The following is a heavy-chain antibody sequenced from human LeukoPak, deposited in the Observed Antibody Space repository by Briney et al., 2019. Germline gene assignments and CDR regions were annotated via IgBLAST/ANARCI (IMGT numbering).Heavy chain of an antibody. CDR1: GFTFSSYG. CDR2: IRYDGSNK. V-gene: IGHV3-30*02. J-gene: IGHJ4*02. CDR3: AKDSGRGYCSGGSCYATFDY. Sequence: PGGSLRLSCAASGFTFSSYGVHWVRQAPGKGLEWVAFIRYDGSNKYYADSVKGRFTISRDNSKNTLYLQMNSLRAEDTAVYYCAKDSGRGYCSGGSCYATFDYWGQGTLVTVSS. D-gene: IGHD2-15*01.